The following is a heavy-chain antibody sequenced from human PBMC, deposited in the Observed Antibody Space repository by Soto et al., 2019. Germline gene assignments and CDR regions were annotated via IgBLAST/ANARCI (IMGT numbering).Heavy chain of an antibody. CDR3: ARVLYLGGYEVRSGFDY. Sequence: ASVKVSCKASGYTFTSYGISWVRQAPGQGLEWMGWISAYNGNTNYAQKLQGRVTMTTDTSTSTAYMELRSLRSDDTAVYYCARVLYLGGYEVRSGFDYWGQGTLVTVS. CDR2: ISAYNGNT. V-gene: IGHV1-18*04. CDR1: GYTFTSYG. J-gene: IGHJ4*02. D-gene: IGHD5-12*01.